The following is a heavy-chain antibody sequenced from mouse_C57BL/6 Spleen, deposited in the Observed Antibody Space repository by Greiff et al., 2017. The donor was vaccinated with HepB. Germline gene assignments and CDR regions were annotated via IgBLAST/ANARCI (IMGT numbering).Heavy chain of an antibody. CDR1: GFTFSDYY. Sequence: EVKLVESEGGLVQPGRSMKLSCTASGFTFSDYYMAWVRQVPEKGLEWVANINYDGSSTYYLDSLKSRFIISRDNAKNILYLQMSSLKSEDTATYYCARVGGLGRGYFDYWGQGTTLTVSS. J-gene: IGHJ2*01. CDR3: ARVGGLGRGYFDY. V-gene: IGHV5-16*01. D-gene: IGHD4-1*01. CDR2: INYDGSST.